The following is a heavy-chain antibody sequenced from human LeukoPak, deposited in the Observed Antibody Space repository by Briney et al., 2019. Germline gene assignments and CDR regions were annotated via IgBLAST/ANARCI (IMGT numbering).Heavy chain of an antibody. CDR3: ARGGAGATKGWGNAFDI. V-gene: IGHV3-33*01. J-gene: IGHJ3*02. CDR2: IWYDGSNK. D-gene: IGHD1-26*01. Sequence: PGRSLRLSCAASGFTFSSYGMNWVRQAPGKGLEWVAVIWYDGSNKYYADSVKGRFTISRDNSKNTLHLQMNSLRAEDTAVYYCARGGAGATKGWGNAFDIWGQGTMVTVSS. CDR1: GFTFSSYG.